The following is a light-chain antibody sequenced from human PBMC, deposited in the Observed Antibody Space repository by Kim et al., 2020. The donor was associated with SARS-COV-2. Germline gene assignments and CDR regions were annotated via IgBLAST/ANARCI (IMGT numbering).Light chain of an antibody. Sequence: APGKPAWITCGGGDIGSRSLHWYRQKPGQAPLLVIYYDSDRPSGIPERCSGSNSGNTATLTINRVEAGDEADYYCQVWDSSTHHVVFGGGTQLTVL. CDR1: DIGSRS. CDR2: YDS. CDR3: QVWDSSTHHVV. V-gene: IGLV3-21*01. J-gene: IGLJ2*01.